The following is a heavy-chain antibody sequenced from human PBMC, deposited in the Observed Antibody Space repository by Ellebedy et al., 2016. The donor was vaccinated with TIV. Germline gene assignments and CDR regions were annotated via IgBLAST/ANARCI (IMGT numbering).Heavy chain of an antibody. D-gene: IGHD3-3*01. V-gene: IGHV4-30-4*01. J-gene: IGHJ4*02. CDR3: ARETDFWSDSSYFDS. CDR1: GDSINSGDYY. Sequence: SETLSLTXTVSGDSINSGDYYWSWIRQPPGKGLEWIGYIYYTGTTYYNPSLKGRITISVDTSKNHFSLRLRSVTAADMALYFCARETDFWSDSSYFDSWGQGILVAVSS. CDR2: IYYTGTT.